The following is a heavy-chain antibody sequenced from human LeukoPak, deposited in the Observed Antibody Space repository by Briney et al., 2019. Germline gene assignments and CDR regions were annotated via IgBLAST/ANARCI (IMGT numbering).Heavy chain of an antibody. CDR3: ANTIGYYDSSGRPYYYYYYMDV. V-gene: IGHV1-69*13. CDR2: IIPIFGTA. J-gene: IGHJ6*03. Sequence: GASVKVSCKASGGTFSSYAISWVRQAPGQGLEWMGGIIPIFGTANYAQRFQGRVTITADESTSTAYMELSSLRSEDTAVYYCANTIGYYDSSGRPYYYYYYMDVWGKGTTVTISS. CDR1: GGTFSSYA. D-gene: IGHD3-22*01.